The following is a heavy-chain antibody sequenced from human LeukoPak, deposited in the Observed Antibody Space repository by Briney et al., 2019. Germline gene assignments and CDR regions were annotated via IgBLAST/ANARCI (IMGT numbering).Heavy chain of an antibody. V-gene: IGHV3-7*04. J-gene: IGHJ4*02. Sequence: PGGSLRLSCAASGFXFSNYWMSWVRQAPGKGLEWVANIKQDGSEKYYVDSVKGRFTISRDNAKNSLYLQMNSLRAEDTAVYYCARTLMRWNYDYWGQGTLVTVSS. D-gene: IGHD1-7*01. CDR3: ARTLMRWNYDY. CDR1: GFXFSNYW. CDR2: IKQDGSEK.